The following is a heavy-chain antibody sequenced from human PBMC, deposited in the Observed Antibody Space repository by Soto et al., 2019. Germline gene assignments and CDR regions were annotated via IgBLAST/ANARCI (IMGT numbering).Heavy chain of an antibody. CDR3: ARDHRYCSGSSCYSGAFDI. CDR1: GGSISSGGYS. J-gene: IGHJ3*02. V-gene: IGHV4-30-2*01. D-gene: IGHD2-15*01. Sequence: SETLSLTCAVSGGSISSGGYSWSWIRQPPGKGLEWIGYIYHSGSTYYNPSLKSRVTISVDRSKNQFSLKLSSVTAADTAVYYCARDHRYCSGSSCYSGAFDIWGQGTMVTVSS. CDR2: IYHSGST.